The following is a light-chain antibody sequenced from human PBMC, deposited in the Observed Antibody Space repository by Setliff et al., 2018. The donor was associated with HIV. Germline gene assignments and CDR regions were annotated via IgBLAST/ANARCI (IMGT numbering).Light chain of an antibody. CDR3: CSYTSSTTLL. CDR2: EVS. V-gene: IGLV2-14*01. CDR1: SSDVGGYNF. J-gene: IGLJ3*02. Sequence: QSVLTQPASVSGSPGQSITISCTGTSSDVGGYNFVSWYQQYPGKAPKLLIFEVSNRPSGVSNRSSGSKSGNTASLTISGLQAEDEADYYCCSYTSSTTLLFGGGTKVTVL.